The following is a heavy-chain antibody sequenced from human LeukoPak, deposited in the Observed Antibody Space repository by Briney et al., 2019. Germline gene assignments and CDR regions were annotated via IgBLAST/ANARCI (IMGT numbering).Heavy chain of an antibody. Sequence: GGSLRLSCAASRFTFSGYWMHWVRQAPGKGLVWVSRINSDGTTITYADSVNGRFTISRDNAKNTLYLQMNSLRAEDTAVCYCARGEARSADYWGQGTLVTVSS. J-gene: IGHJ4*02. CDR3: ARGEARSADY. D-gene: IGHD1-26*01. CDR1: RFTFSGYW. V-gene: IGHV3-74*01. CDR2: INSDGTTI.